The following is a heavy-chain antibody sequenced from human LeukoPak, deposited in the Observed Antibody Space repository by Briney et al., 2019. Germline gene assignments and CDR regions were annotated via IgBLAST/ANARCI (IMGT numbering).Heavy chain of an antibody. CDR2: IIPIFGTA. Sequence: GASVKVSCKASGSTFSSYAISWVRQAPGQGLEWMGGIIPIFGTANYAQKFQGRVTITADKSTSTAYMELSSLRSEDTAVYYCASSTTRYYYYYMDVWGKGTTVTVSS. D-gene: IGHD4-17*01. CDR3: ASSTTRYYYYYMDV. V-gene: IGHV1-69*06. J-gene: IGHJ6*03. CDR1: GSTFSSYA.